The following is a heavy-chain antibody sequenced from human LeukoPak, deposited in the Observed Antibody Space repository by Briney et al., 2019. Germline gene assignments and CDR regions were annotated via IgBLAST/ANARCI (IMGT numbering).Heavy chain of an antibody. Sequence: PGGSLRLSCAASGFTFSTYWMSWVRQAPGKGLEWVANIKQDGSDEYYVDSVKGRFTISKDNGKNSLYLQMNSLRAEDTAVYYCARDGRGGYLDYWGRGTLVTVSS. CDR3: ARDGRGGYLDY. V-gene: IGHV3-7*01. CDR2: IKQDGSDE. CDR1: GFTFSTYW. D-gene: IGHD3-22*01. J-gene: IGHJ4*02.